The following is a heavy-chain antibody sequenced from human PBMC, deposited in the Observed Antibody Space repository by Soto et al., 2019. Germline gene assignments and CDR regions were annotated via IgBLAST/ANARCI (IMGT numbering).Heavy chain of an antibody. V-gene: IGHV1-18*04. CDR1: GYTFTSYG. D-gene: IGHD6-6*01. Sequence: ASVKVSCNASGYTFTSYGISWVRQAPGQGLEWMGWISAYNGNTNYAQKLQGRVTMTTDTSTSTAYMELRSLRSDDTAVYYCARDQGYRSSCEYYYYYGMDVWGQVTQVTDYS. CDR3: ARDQGYRSSCEYYYYYGMDV. J-gene: IGHJ6*02. CDR2: ISAYNGNT.